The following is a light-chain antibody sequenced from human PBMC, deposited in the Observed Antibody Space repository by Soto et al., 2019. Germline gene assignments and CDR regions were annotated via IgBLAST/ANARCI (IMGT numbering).Light chain of an antibody. Sequence: EIVLTQSAGTLSLSPGERATLSCRASQSVSSSYLAWYQQKPGQAPRLLIYGASSRATGIPDRFSGSGSGTDFTLTISRLEPEDFAVYYCQQYGSSPSPQYPFGQGTKLEIK. CDR3: QQYGSSPSPQYP. CDR2: GAS. CDR1: QSVSSSY. J-gene: IGKJ2*01. V-gene: IGKV3-20*01.